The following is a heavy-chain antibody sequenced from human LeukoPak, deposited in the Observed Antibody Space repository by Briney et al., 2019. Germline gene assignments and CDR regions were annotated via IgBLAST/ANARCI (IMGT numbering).Heavy chain of an antibody. CDR2: VSGSGGST. J-gene: IGHJ1*01. CDR3: ARDPDTHYYDSSGYYQPPAYFQH. Sequence: GGSLRLSCAASGFTFSSYAMRWVRQAPGKGLEWVSSVSGSGGSTYYADSVKGRFTISRDNAKNSLYLQMNSLRAEDTAVYYCARDPDTHYYDSSGYYQPPAYFQHWGQGTLVTVSS. D-gene: IGHD3-22*01. V-gene: IGHV3-23*01. CDR1: GFTFSSYA.